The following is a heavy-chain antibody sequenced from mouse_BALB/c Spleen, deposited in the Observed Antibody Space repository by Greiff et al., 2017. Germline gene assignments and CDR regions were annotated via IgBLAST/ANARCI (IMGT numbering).Heavy chain of an antibody. J-gene: IGHJ1*01. CDR3: ARSPYYYGSSWGYFDV. CDR1: GYSFTGYT. V-gene: IGHV1-18*01. Sequence: VQLQQSGPELVKPGASMKISCKASGYSFTGYTMNWVKQSHGKNLEWIGLINPYNGGTSYNQKFKGKATLTVDKSSSTAYMELRSLTSEDTAVYYCARSPYYYGSSWGYFDVWGAGTTVTVSS. D-gene: IGHD1-1*01. CDR2: INPYNGGT.